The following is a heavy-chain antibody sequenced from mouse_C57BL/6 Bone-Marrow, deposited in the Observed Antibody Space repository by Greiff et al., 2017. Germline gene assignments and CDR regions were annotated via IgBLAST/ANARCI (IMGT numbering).Heavy chain of an antibody. V-gene: IGHV5-16*01. J-gene: IGHJ1*03. CDR3: ARYSNLPWYFDV. CDR2: INCDGSST. D-gene: IGHD2-5*01. CDR1: GFTFSDYY. Sequence: EVKLVESEGGLVQPGSSMKLSCTASGFTFSDYYMAWVRQVPEKGLEWVANINCDGSSTYYLDSLKSRFIISRANAKNILYLQMSSLKSEDTATYYCARYSNLPWYFDVWGTGTTVTVSS.